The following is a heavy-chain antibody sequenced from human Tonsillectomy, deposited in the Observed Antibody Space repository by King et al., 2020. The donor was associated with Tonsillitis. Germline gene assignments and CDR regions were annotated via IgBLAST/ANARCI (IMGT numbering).Heavy chain of an antibody. CDR1: GFTFSSYA. Sequence: VQLVESGGGVVQPGRSLRLSCAASGFTFSSYAMHWVRQAPGKGLAWVAVISFDESNKSYADSVKGRFTISRDNSKNTLYLQMNSLRAEDTSVYYCARSSGGYYGVGVGSFDYWGQGTLVSVSS. V-gene: IGHV3-30*04. D-gene: IGHD1-26*01. J-gene: IGHJ4*02. CDR3: ARSSGGYYGVGVGSFDY. CDR2: ISFDESNK.